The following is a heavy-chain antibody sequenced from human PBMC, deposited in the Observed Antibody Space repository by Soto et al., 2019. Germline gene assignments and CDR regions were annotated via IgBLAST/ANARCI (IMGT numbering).Heavy chain of an antibody. D-gene: IGHD2-8*01. CDR1: GYSFTDYH. CDR3: ARGDSTDCSNGVCSFFYNHDTDV. CDR2: INPKSGGT. J-gene: IGHJ6*02. V-gene: IGHV1-2*04. Sequence: ASVKVSCKASGYSFTDYHIHWVRQAPGQGLEWLGRINPKSGGTSTAQKFQGWVTMTTDTSISTASMELTRLTSDDTAIYYCARGDSTDCSNGVCSFFYNHDTDVWGQGTTVTVSS.